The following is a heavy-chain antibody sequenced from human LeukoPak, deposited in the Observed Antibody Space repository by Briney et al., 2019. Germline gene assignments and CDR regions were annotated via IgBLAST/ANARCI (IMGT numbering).Heavy chain of an antibody. CDR1: GLTFSDYS. J-gene: IGHJ6*02. CDR3: VKDRPCDGCMPMDA. Sequence: PGGSLRLSCAASGLTFSDYSMSWVRQVPGKGLEWVSGIGRVGYTYLADPVKGRFTISRDNSKNTVYLQMNSVRAEDTAIYYCVKDRPCDGCMPMDAWGQGTTVTVSS. V-gene: IGHV3-23*01. D-gene: IGHD5-24*01. CDR2: IGRVGYT.